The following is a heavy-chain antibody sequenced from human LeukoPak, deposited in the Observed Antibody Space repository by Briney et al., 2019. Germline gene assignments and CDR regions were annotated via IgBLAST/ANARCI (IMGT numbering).Heavy chain of an antibody. D-gene: IGHD3-3*01. V-gene: IGHV4-30-2*01. Sequence: SETLSLTCTVSGGSISSGGYYWSWIRQPPGKGLEWIGYIYHSGCTYYNPSLKSRVTISVDTSKNQFSLKLTSVTAADTAVYYCARLNLGYYFLSGPNDCWGQGPLVPVSS. J-gene: IGHJ4*02. CDR1: GGSISSGGYY. CDR3: ARLNLGYYFLSGPNDC. CDR2: IYHSGCT.